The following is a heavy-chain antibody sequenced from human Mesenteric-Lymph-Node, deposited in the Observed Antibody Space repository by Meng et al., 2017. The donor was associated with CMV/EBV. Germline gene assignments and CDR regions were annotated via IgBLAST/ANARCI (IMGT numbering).Heavy chain of an antibody. CDR1: GFTFSSYD. J-gene: IGHJ4*02. D-gene: IGHD6-6*01. Sequence: GGSLRLSCAASGFTFSSYDMHWVRQATGKGLEWVSAIGTAGDTYYPGSVKGRFTISRDNAKNTLYLQMNSLRAGDTAVYYCAKSTSSGTDYWEWGQGTLVTVSS. V-gene: IGHV3-13*01. CDR3: AKSTSSGTDYWE. CDR2: IGTAGDT.